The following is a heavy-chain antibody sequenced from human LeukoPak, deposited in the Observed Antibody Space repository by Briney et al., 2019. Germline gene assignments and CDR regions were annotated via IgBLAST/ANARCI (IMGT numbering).Heavy chain of an antibody. CDR2: ISGSGGTT. CDR3: AKDSQVISTYYVDY. Sequence: GGSLRLSCAASTFTFSSYAMSWVRQAPGEGLEWVSAISGSGGTTYYPNSVKGRFTISRDNSKNTLYLQMNSLRAEDTAVYYCAKDSQVISTYYVDYWGKGTLVTVSS. D-gene: IGHD2-21*01. CDR1: TFTFSSYA. J-gene: IGHJ4*02. V-gene: IGHV3-23*01.